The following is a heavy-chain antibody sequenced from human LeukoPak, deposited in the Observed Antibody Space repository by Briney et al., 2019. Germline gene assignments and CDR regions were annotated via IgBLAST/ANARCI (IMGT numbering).Heavy chain of an antibody. V-gene: IGHV6-1*01. D-gene: IGHD2-2*02. CDR3: ARDLTVPAAIIRGGYYYYMDV. Sequence: SQTLSLTCAISGDSVSSNSAAWNWIRQSPSRGLEWLGRTYYRSKWYNDYAVSVKSRITINPDTSKNQFSLQLNSVTPEDTAVHYCARDLTVPAAIIRGGYYYYMDVWGKGTTVTISS. CDR1: GDSVSSNSAA. CDR2: TYYRSKWYN. J-gene: IGHJ6*03.